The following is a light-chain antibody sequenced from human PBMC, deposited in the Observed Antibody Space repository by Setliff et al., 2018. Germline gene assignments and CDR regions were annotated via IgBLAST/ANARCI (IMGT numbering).Light chain of an antibody. CDR3: SSYTSSSTSYV. Sequence: QSVLTQPASVSGSPGQPITISCTGTSSDVGGYNYVSWYQQHPGKAPKVIIYDVVVRPSGVSNRFSGSKSGNTASLTISGLQAEDEADYYCSSYTSSSTSYVFGTGTKVTVL. J-gene: IGLJ1*01. CDR1: SSDVGGYNY. V-gene: IGLV2-14*03. CDR2: DVV.